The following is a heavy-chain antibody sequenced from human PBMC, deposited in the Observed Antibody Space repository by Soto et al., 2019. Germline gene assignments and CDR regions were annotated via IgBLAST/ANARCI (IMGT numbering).Heavy chain of an antibody. CDR2: IYPGDSDT. CDR1: GYSFTSYW. V-gene: IGHV5-51*01. Sequence: HGESLKISCKGSGYSFTSYWIGWVRQMPGKGPEWMGIIYPGDSDTRYSPSFQGQVTISADKSISTAYLQWSSLTASDTAMYYCARHGSPYDYVWGSYRYSYGMDVWGQGTTVTVSS. CDR3: ARHGSPYDYVWGSYRYSYGMDV. D-gene: IGHD3-16*02. J-gene: IGHJ6*02.